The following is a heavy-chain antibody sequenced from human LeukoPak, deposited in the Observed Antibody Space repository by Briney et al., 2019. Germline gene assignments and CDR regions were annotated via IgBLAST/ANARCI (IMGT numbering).Heavy chain of an antibody. J-gene: IGHJ4*02. CDR1: GFTFSSYG. D-gene: IGHD3-22*01. V-gene: IGHV3-30*02. Sequence: GGSLRLSCAASGFTFSSYGMHWVRQAPGKGLEWVAFIRYDGSNKYYADSVKGRFTISRDNSKNTLYLQMNSLRAEDTAVYYCAKDRNYYDSSGYYFDYWGQGTLVTVPS. CDR3: AKDRNYYDSSGYYFDY. CDR2: IRYDGSNK.